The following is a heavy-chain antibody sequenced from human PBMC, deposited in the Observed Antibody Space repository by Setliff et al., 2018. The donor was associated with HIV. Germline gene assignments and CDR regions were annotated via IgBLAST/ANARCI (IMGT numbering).Heavy chain of an antibody. V-gene: IGHV5-51*01. Sequence: GESLKISCKGSGYSFTSYWIGWVRQMPGKGLEWMGIIYPGDSDTRYSPSFQGQVTISADKSISTTYLQWSSLKASDTAMYYCARPRFEYSASSGVYYFDYWGQGTLVTVSS. CDR2: IYPGDSDT. CDR3: ARPRFEYSASSGVYYFDY. J-gene: IGHJ4*02. D-gene: IGHD6-6*01. CDR1: GYSFTSYW.